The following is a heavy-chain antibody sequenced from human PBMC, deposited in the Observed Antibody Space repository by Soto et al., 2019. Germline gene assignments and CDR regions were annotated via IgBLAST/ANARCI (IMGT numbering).Heavy chain of an antibody. J-gene: IGHJ5*02. CDR2: ISAYNGNT. Sequence: ASVKVSCKDSGGTISSYAISWVRQAPGQGLEWMGWISAYNGNTNYAQKLQGRVTMTTDTSTSTAYMELRSLRSDDTAVYYCARGGSIAARPDSLLFDPWGQGTLVTVSS. V-gene: IGHV1-18*01. D-gene: IGHD6-6*01. CDR3: ARGGSIAARPDSLLFDP. CDR1: GGTISSYA.